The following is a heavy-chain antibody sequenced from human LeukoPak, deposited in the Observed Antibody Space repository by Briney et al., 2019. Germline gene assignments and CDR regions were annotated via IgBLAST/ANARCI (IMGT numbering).Heavy chain of an antibody. V-gene: IGHV4-4*07. CDR3: ARDFYASGFYFWFDP. CDR1: GGSFSGYY. CDR2: ISPSGTT. Sequence: PSETLSLTCAVYGGSFSGYYWSWIRQPPGKGLEWIGRISPSGTTHYNPSLGSPVTMSVDTSKNYFSLRLSSVTAAETAVYYCARDFYASGFYFWFDPWGQGMLVTVSS. J-gene: IGHJ5*02. D-gene: IGHD2/OR15-2a*01.